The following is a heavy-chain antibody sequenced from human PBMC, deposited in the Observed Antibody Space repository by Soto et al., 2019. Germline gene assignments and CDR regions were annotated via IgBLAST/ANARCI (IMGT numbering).Heavy chain of an antibody. CDR2: VYYRGRS. CDR1: GGSISSGGYY. Sequence: SETLSLTCTVSGGSISSGGYYWGWIRQSPGKGLEWIGSVYYRGRSYSKSSVKSRVTISVDTSKNQFSLNLNSVTASDTAVYFCVSQRTSVLTQAYFDYWGPGALVTVSS. J-gene: IGHJ4*02. D-gene: IGHD2-8*01. V-gene: IGHV4-39*01. CDR3: VSQRTSVLTQAYFDY.